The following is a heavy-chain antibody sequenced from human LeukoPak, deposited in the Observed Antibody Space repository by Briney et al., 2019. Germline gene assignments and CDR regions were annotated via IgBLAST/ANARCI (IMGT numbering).Heavy chain of an antibody. D-gene: IGHD3-22*01. Sequence: EESLKISCKGSGYSFTSYWIGWVRQMPGKGLEWMGIIYPGDSDTRYSPSFQGQVTISADKSISTAYLQWSSLKASDTAMYYCAIMDDSSGYTVGFDYWGQGTLVTVSS. CDR3: AIMDDSSGYTVGFDY. J-gene: IGHJ4*02. CDR2: IYPGDSDT. V-gene: IGHV5-51*01. CDR1: GYSFTSYW.